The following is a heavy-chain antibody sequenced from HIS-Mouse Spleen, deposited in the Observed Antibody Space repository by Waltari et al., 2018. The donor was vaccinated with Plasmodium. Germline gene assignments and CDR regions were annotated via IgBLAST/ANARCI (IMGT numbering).Heavy chain of an antibody. CDR2: INQNSGGT. CDR3: ARVLGYKAAAGTFVEYFQH. CDR1: GYTFTGSY. V-gene: IGHV1-2*02. J-gene: IGHJ1*01. D-gene: IGHD6-13*01. Sequence: QVQLVQSGAEVKKPGASVTVSCKASGYTFTGSYIHWVRQAPGQGLEWMGWINQNSGGTNDAQKFQGRVTMTRDTSISTAYMELSRLRSDDTAVYYCARVLGYKAAAGTFVEYFQHWGQGTLVTVSS.